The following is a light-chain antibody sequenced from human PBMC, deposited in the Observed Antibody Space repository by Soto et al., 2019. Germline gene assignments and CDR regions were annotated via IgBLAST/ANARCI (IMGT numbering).Light chain of an antibody. CDR2: EVS. CDR3: SSYTSSFTWL. J-gene: IGLJ3*02. CDR1: SSDIGAYNY. Sequence: QSVLTQPASVSGSPGQSITISCTGTSSDIGAYNYVSWYQQHPRKAPQLMIYEVSNRPSGVSNRFSGSKSGNTASLTISGLQAEDEADYYCSSYTSSFTWLFGGGTKLTVL. V-gene: IGLV2-14*01.